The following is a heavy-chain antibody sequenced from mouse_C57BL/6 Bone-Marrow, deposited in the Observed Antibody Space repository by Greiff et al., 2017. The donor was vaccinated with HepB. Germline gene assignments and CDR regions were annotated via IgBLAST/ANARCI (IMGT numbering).Heavy chain of an antibody. CDR1: GYTFTDYY. J-gene: IGHJ2*01. CDR3: AHWDY. D-gene: IGHD4-1*01. Sequence: VQLQQSGPELVKPGASVKISCKASGYTFTDYYMNWVKQSHGKSLEWIGDINPNNGGTSYNQKFKGKATLTVDKSSSTAYMELRSLTSEDSAVYYCAHWDYWGQGTTLTDSS. CDR2: INPNNGGT. V-gene: IGHV1-26*01.